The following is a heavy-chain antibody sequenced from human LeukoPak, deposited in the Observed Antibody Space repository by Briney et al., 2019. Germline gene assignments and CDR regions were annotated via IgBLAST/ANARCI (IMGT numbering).Heavy chain of an antibody. V-gene: IGHV1-69*06. CDR3: ARGIPDYYYDSSGCPFDY. Sequence: ASVKVSCKASGGTFSSYAISWVRQAPGQGLEWMGGIIPIFGTANYAQKFQGRVTITADKSTSTAYMELSSLRSEDTAVYYCARGIPDYYYDSSGCPFDYWGQGTLVTVSS. J-gene: IGHJ4*02. CDR2: IIPIFGTA. D-gene: IGHD3-22*01. CDR1: GGTFSSYA.